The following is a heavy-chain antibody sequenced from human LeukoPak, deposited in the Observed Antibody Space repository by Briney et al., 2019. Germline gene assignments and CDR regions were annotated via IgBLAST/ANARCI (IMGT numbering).Heavy chain of an antibody. D-gene: IGHD1-26*01. J-gene: IGHJ4*02. CDR2: IYGGDTT. CDR1: GFTVSSNY. V-gene: IGHV3-53*01. CDR3: ARERGRGRDSPWFDY. Sequence: GGSLRLSCAVSGFTVSSNYMSWVRQAPGKGLEWVSGIYGGDTTYYADSVKGRFTISRDNSKNTLYLQMNSLRADDTAVYYCARERGRGRDSPWFDYWGQGTLVTVSS.